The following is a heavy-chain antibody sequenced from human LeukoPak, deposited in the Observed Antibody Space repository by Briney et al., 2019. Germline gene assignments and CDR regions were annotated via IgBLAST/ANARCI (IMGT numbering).Heavy chain of an antibody. J-gene: IGHJ4*02. CDR1: GFTFSTFA. D-gene: IGHD3-22*01. Sequence: HPGGSLRLSCAASGFTFSTFAMIWVRQAPGKGLEWVSYISSSSSTIYYADSVKGRFTISRDNAKNSLYLQMNSLRAEDTAVYYCARVLHKRNYDSSTYYGYWGQGTLVTVSS. V-gene: IGHV3-48*01. CDR3: ARVLHKRNYDSSTYYGY. CDR2: ISSSSSTI.